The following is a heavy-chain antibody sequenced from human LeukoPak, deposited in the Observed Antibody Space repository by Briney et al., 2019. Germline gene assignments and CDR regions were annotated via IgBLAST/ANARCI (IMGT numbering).Heavy chain of an antibody. CDR3: AREAITMVREEPFDY. J-gene: IGHJ4*01. CDR2: ISAYNGNT. Sequence: ASVKVSCKASGYTFTSYGISWVRQAPGQGLEWMGWISAYNGNTNYAQKFQGRVTMSTDTSTSTGYMELRSLRSDDTAVYYCAREAITMVREEPFDYWGHGSLVTVSS. V-gene: IGHV1-18*01. CDR1: GYTFTSYG. D-gene: IGHD3-10*01.